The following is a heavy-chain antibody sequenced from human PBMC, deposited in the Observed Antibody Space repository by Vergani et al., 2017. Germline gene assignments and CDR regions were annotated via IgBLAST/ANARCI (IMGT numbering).Heavy chain of an antibody. CDR3: ARDRIAASRPGEWYFDY. V-gene: IGHV3-33*01. Sequence: QVQLVESGGGVVQPGRSLRLSCAASGFTFSSYGMHWVRQAPGKGLEWVAVICYDGSNKYYADSVKGRFTISRDNSKNTLYLQMNSLRAEDTAVYYCARDRIAASRPGEWYFDYWGQGTLVTVSS. CDR2: ICYDGSNK. J-gene: IGHJ4*02. CDR1: GFTFSSYG. D-gene: IGHD6-13*01.